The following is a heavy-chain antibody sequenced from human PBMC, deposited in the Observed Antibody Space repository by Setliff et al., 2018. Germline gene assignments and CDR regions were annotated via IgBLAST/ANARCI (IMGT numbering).Heavy chain of an antibody. CDR2: IYHSGST. CDR3: ARDLGHGGDSDY. J-gene: IGHJ4*02. Sequence: SETLSLTCTVSGYSISSGYIWGWIRQPPGKGLEWIGSIYHSGSTYYNPSLKSRLTISRDTSKNQVSLKLNSVTATDTAVYYCARDLGHGGDSDYWGQGILVTVSS. V-gene: IGHV4-38-2*02. CDR1: GYSISSGYI. D-gene: IGHD2-21*02.